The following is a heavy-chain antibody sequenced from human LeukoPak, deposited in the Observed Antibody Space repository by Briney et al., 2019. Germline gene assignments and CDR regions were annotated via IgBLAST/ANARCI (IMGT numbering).Heavy chain of an antibody. J-gene: IGHJ4*02. CDR1: GFTFSGYW. V-gene: IGHV3-7*02. CDR2: IKPDGSEK. Sequence: GGSLRLSCAASGFTFSGYWMSWARQAPGKGLEWVANIKPDGSEKYYVDSVKGRFTISRDNAKNSLYLQMSSLRAEDTAVYYCARAFYGDLDYWGQGTLVTVSS. D-gene: IGHD4-17*01. CDR3: ARAFYGDLDY.